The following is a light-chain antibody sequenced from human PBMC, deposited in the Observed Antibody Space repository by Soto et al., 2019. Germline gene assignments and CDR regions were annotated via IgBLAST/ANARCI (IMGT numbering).Light chain of an antibody. CDR3: QQYDIYRT. J-gene: IGKJ1*01. V-gene: IGKV1-5*01. CDR2: DAS. CDR1: QSIGDY. Sequence: DIQMTQSPSTLSASVGDRVTITCRASQSIGDYLAWYQDKPGKAPRLLLYDASNLKSGVPSRFSGSGSRTEFTLTIANLPPDDFATYYCQQYDIYRTFGPGTKVDIK.